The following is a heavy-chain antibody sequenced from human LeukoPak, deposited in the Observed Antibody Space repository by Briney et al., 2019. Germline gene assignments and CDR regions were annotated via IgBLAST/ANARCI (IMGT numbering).Heavy chain of an antibody. V-gene: IGHV5-51*01. D-gene: IGHD2-8*01. CDR3: ARGTGVRYCSNGVCYTSDY. CDR1: GYIFTSYW. J-gene: IGHJ4*02. CDR2: IYPGDSTT. Sequence: GESLKISCKGSGYIFTSYWIGWVRQMPGKGLEWMGIIYPGDSTTRYSPSFQGQVTISADKSFSTAYLQWSSLKASDTAMYYCARGTGVRYCSNGVCYTSDYWGQGTLVTVSS.